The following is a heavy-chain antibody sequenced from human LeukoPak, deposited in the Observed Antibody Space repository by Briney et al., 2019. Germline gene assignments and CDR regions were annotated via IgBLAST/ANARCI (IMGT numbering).Heavy chain of an antibody. CDR1: GGSFSGYY. CDR2: INHSGST. V-gene: IGHV4-34*01. J-gene: IGHJ6*02. D-gene: IGHD6-13*01. Sequence: KPSETLSHTCAVYGGSFSGYYWSWIRQPPGKGLEWIGEINHSGSTNYNPSLKSRVTISVDTSKNQFSLKLSSVTAADTAVYYCARGRAASSSRYYYYYYGMDVWGQGTTVTVSS. CDR3: ARGRAASSSRYYYYYYGMDV.